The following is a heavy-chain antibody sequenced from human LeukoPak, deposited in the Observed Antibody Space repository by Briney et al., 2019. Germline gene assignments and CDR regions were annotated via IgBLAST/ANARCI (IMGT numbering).Heavy chain of an antibody. CDR2: IKQDGSEK. Sequence: GGSLRLSCAASGFTFSSYWMSWVRQAPGKGLEWVANIKQDGSEKYYVDSVKGRFTISRDNAKNSLYLQMNSLRAEDTAVYYCARDTLNVDTDMAYEYYYYGMDVWGKGTTVTVSS. J-gene: IGHJ6*04. V-gene: IGHV3-7*03. D-gene: IGHD5-18*01. CDR3: ARDTLNVDTDMAYEYYYYGMDV. CDR1: GFTFSSYW.